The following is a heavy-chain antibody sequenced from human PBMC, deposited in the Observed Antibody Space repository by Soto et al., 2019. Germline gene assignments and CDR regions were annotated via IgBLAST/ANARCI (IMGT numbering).Heavy chain of an antibody. CDR3: AGQYYDSSGYSGVYLY. Sequence: PSETLSLTCTVSGGSISSGGYYWSWIRQHPGKGLEWIGYIYYSGSTYYNPSLKSRVIISVDTSKNQFSLKLSSVTAADTAVYYCAGQYYDSSGYSGVYLYWGQGTLVTVSS. CDR2: IYYSGST. J-gene: IGHJ4*02. CDR1: GGSISSGGYY. D-gene: IGHD3-22*01. V-gene: IGHV4-31*03.